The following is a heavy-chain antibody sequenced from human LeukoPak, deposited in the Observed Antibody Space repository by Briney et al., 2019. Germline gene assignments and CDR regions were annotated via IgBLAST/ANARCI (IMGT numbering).Heavy chain of an antibody. J-gene: IGHJ6*04. D-gene: IGHD2-2*01. V-gene: IGHV4-59*01. CDR2: IYYSGST. CDR1: GGSISSYY. Sequence: PSETLSLTCTVSGGSISSYYWSWIRQPPGKGLEWIGYIYYSGSTNYNPSLKSRVTISVDTSKNQFSLKLSSVTAADTAVYYCATASDCSSTSCDRYYYGMDVWAKGPRSPSPQ. CDR3: ATASDCSSTSCDRYYYGMDV.